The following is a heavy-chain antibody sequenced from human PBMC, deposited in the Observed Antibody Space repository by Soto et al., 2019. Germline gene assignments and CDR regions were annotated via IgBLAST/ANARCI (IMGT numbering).Heavy chain of an antibody. CDR2: IFTRDSET. CDR1: GHLFNNHW. J-gene: IGHJ5*02. V-gene: IGHV5-51*01. D-gene: IGHD3-9*01. CDR3: ARRYFDSCHGYDL. Sequence: PGESLKISCKGPGHLFNNHWIGWVRQTPGKGLEWMGLIFTRDSETKTSPSFQGHVSLSVDNSINTGYLQWTSLKTTDTGIYFCARRYFDSCHGYDLWGQGTLVTVSS.